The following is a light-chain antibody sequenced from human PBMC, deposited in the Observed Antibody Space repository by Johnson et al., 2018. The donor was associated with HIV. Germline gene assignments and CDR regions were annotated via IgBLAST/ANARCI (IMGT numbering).Light chain of an antibody. V-gene: IGLV1-51*01. Sequence: QSVLTQPPSVSAAPGQKVTISCSGSSSNIGNNYVSWYQQLPGTAPKLLIYDNNKRPSGIPDRFSGSKSGTSATLGITGLQTGAEADYYCGTWDSSLSAVVFGTGTKVTVL. J-gene: IGLJ1*01. CDR2: DNN. CDR1: SSNIGNNY. CDR3: GTWDSSLSAVV.